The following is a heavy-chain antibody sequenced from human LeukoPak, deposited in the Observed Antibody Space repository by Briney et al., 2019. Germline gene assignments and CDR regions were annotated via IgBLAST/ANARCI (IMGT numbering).Heavy chain of an antibody. J-gene: IGHJ4*02. CDR1: GFTFSTYD. V-gene: IGHV3-21*01. Sequence: GGSLRLSCVASGFTFSTYDMNWVRQAPGKGLEWVSSISGSRFYIYYADSVKGRFTISRDNAKDSLYLQMNSLRAEDTAVYYCARSSVDSSSSEDYWGQGTLVTVSS. CDR2: ISGSRFYI. D-gene: IGHD6-6*01. CDR3: ARSSVDSSSSEDY.